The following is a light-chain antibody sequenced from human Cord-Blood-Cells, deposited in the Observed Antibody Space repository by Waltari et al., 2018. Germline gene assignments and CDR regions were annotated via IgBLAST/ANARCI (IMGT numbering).Light chain of an antibody. CDR3: CSYAGSSTYV. CDR2: EGS. Sequence: QSALTQPAPVSGSPGQSITTPCTGTTSDVGSYNLVPWYQQHPGKAPKLMIYEGSKRPSGVSNRFSGSKSGNTASLTISGLQAEDEADYYCCSYAGSSTYVFGTGTKVTVL. J-gene: IGLJ1*01. CDR1: TSDVGSYNL. V-gene: IGLV2-23*01.